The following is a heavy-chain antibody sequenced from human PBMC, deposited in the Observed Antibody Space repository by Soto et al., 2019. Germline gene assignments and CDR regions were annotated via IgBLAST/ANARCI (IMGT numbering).Heavy chain of an antibody. V-gene: IGHV5-51*01. CDR3: ARTLQGVTTFPGSLEVAFDI. J-gene: IGHJ3*02. CDR1: GHSFTSYW. CDR2: IYPGDSDT. D-gene: IGHD2-21*02. Sequence: GESLKISCKGSGHSFTSYWIGWVRQMPGKGLEWMGIIYPGDSDTRYSPSFQGQVTISADKSISTAYLQWSSLKASDTAMYYCARTLQGVTTFPGSLEVAFDIWGQGTMVTVSS.